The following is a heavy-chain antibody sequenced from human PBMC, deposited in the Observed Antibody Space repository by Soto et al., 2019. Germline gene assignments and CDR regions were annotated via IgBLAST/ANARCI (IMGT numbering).Heavy chain of an antibody. CDR2: ISGSGGSS. CDR3: AKGSIEYSASIDY. J-gene: IGHJ4*02. Sequence: EVQLLESGGGLVQPGESLRLSCEASGFSFSSYAMIWVRQAPGKGLEWVSVISGSGGSSYFVDSVKGRFTISRDNSKNMLYLEMSSLRAEDTAIYFCAKGSIEYSASIDYWGQGTLVIVSS. V-gene: IGHV3-23*01. D-gene: IGHD4-4*01. CDR1: GFSFSSYA.